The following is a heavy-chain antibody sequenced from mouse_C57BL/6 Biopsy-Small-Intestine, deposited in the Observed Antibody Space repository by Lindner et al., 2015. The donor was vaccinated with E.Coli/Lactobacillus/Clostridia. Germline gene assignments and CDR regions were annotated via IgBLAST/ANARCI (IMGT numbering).Heavy chain of an antibody. Sequence: VQLQESGAELVKPGASAKLSCKASGYTFTNYWMQWVKQRPGQGLEWIGEIDPSDSYINYNQKFKGKATLTVDTSSSTAYMQLSSLTSEDSAVYYCARGPLSNYWYFDVWGTGTTVTVSS. CDR1: GYTFTNYW. D-gene: IGHD2-5*01. CDR2: IDPSDSYI. V-gene: IGHV1-50*01. CDR3: ARGPLSNYWYFDV. J-gene: IGHJ1*03.